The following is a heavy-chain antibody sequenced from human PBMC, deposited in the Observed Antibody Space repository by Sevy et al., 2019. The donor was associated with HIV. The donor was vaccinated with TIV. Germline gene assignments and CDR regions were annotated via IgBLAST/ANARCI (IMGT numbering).Heavy chain of an antibody. Sequence: GGSLRLSCAASGFTFSSYGMHWVRQAPGKGLEWVAFIRYDGSNKYYADSVKGRFTISRDNSKNTLYLQMNSLRAEDTAVYYCAKDVCSGSSTSCYSNAFDISGQGTLVTVSS. V-gene: IGHV3-30*02. J-gene: IGHJ3*02. CDR1: GFTFSSYG. CDR3: AKDVCSGSSTSCYSNAFDI. CDR2: IRYDGSNK. D-gene: IGHD2-2*02.